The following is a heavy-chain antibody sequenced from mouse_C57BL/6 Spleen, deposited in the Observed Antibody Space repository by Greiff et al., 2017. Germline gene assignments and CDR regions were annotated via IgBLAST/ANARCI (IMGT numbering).Heavy chain of an antibody. CDR3: ARWGYDGYLDY. V-gene: IGHV1-76*01. D-gene: IGHD2-3*01. J-gene: IGHJ2*01. CDR1: GYTFTDYY. Sequence: QVQLQQSGAELVRPGASVKLSCKASGYTFTDYYINWVKQRPGQGLEWIARIYPGSGNTYYNEKFKGKATLTAEKSSSTAYMQLSSLKSEDSAVYFCARWGYDGYLDYWGQGTTLTVSS. CDR2: IYPGSGNT.